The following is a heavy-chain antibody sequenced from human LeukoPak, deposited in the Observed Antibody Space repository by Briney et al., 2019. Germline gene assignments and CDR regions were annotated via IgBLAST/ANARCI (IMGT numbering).Heavy chain of an antibody. CDR1: GASISGSGYY. J-gene: IGHJ4*02. V-gene: IGHV4-39*07. CDR3: ARGSPPVRGWSVLYY. CDR2: IYSSGST. D-gene: IGHD6-19*01. Sequence: PSETLSLTCTVSGASISGSGYYWGWIRQPPGKGLEWIGSIYSSGSTNYNPSLKSRVTISVDTSKNQFSLKLSSVTAADTAVYYCARGSPPVRGWSVLYYWGQGTLVTVSS.